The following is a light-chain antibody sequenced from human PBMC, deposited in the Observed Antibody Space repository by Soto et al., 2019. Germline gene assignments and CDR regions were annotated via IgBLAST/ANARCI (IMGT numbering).Light chain of an antibody. J-gene: IGKJ2*01. Sequence: DIQMTQSPSSLSASVGDRVTITCRASQSISSYLNWYQQKPGKAPKLLIYAASSLQSGAPSRFSGSGSVTDSTLTISSLQPEDFATYYCQQSYSTPPTFGQGTKLESK. CDR3: QQSYSTPPT. CDR2: AAS. CDR1: QSISSY. V-gene: IGKV1-39*01.